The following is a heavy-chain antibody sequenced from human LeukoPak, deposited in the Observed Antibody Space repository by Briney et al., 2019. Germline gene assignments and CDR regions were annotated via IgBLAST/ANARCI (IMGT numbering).Heavy chain of an antibody. CDR3: ARLPTITFFDY. CDR2: IYYSGST. J-gene: IGHJ4*02. V-gene: IGHV4-39*07. D-gene: IGHD5-12*01. Sequence: SETLSLTCTVSGGSISSSSYYWGWIRQPPGKGLEWIGSIYYSGSTYYNPSLKSRVTISVDTSKNQFSLKLSSVTAADTAVYYCARLPTITFFDYWGQGTLVTVSS. CDR1: GGSISSSSYY.